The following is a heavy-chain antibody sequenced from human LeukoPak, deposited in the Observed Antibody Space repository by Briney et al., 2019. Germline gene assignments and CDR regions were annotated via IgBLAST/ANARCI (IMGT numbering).Heavy chain of an antibody. CDR3: TRIDYGDFYFFDY. D-gene: IGHD4-17*01. J-gene: IGHJ4*02. V-gene: IGHV4-30-4*01. Sequence: NPSETLSLTCTVSGGSISSDDSYWTWIRQPPGKGLEWIGYIHYSGSSYYTPSLKSRVTMSVDTSGNQFSLKLTSATAADTAVYYCTRIDYGDFYFFDYWGQGTLVTVSS. CDR1: GGSISSDDSY. CDR2: IHYSGSS.